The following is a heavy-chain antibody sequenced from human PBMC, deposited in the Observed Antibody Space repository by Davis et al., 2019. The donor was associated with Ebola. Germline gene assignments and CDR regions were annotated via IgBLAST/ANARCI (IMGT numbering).Heavy chain of an antibody. CDR1: GFTFDDYG. V-gene: IGHV3-20*04. CDR2: INWNGGST. CDR3: ARDPFYYDSSGYYWGGRTGTTSGDY. J-gene: IGHJ4*02. D-gene: IGHD3-22*01. Sequence: GESLKISCAASGFTFDDYGMSWVRQAPGKGLEWVSGINWNGGSTGYADSVKGRFTISRDNAKNTLYLQMNSLRAEDTAVYYCARDPFYYDSSGYYWGGRTGTTSGDYWGQGTLVTVSS.